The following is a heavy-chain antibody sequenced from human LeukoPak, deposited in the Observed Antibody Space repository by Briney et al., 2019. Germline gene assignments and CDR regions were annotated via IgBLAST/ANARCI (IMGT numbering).Heavy chain of an antibody. CDR2: ISFDGRNK. D-gene: IGHD5-18*01. Sequence: GGSLRLSCAASGFTFSTYGMHWVRQAPGKGLEWVALISFDGRNKYYADSVKGRFTISRDNSKITLYLQMNSLRTEDTAVYYCAKPLDVTTPMDGFDSWGPGTLVTVSS. J-gene: IGHJ4*01. CDR3: AKPLDVTTPMDGFDS. V-gene: IGHV3-30*18. CDR1: GFTFSTYG.